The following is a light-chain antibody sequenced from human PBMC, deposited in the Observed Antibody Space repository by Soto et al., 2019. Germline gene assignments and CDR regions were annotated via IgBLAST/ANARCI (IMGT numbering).Light chain of an antibody. V-gene: IGLV4-69*01. J-gene: IGLJ2*01. CDR3: QTLGTGIQV. CDR1: SGHSSYA. CDR2: LNSDGSH. Sequence: QLVLTQSPSASASLGASVKLTCTLSSGHSSYAIAWHQQQPEKGPRYLMKLNSDGSHSKGDGIPDRFSCSSSGAERYLTIPSLQSEDEADYYCQTLGTGIQVFGGGTKLTVL.